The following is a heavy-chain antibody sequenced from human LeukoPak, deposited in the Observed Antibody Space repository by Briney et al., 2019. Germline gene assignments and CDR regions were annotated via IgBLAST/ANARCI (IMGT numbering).Heavy chain of an antibody. D-gene: IGHD3-16*01. V-gene: IGHV3-23*01. CDR1: GFTFISFA. J-gene: IGHJ4*02. CDR2: ISVTGNVT. Sequence: GGSLRLSCAASGFTFISFAMTWVRQAPGRRLEWVSGISVTGNVTYYIDSVKGRFTISIDDSKSVLYLQMDSLRADDTAVYYCVKDRIRGDSFWGQGTLVSVSS. CDR3: VKDRIRGDSF.